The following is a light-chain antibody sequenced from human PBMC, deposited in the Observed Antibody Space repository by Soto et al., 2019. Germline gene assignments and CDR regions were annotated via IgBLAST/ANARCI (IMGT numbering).Light chain of an antibody. Sequence: DIPMTQSPSSLSASVGDRVTITCQASQDISNYLNWYQQKPGKPPKLLIYDASNLETGVPSRFSGSVSGTDFTFTISSLQPEDIATYYCQQYDNLLTFGPGTKVDIK. CDR3: QQYDNLLT. CDR1: QDISNY. CDR2: DAS. V-gene: IGKV1-33*01. J-gene: IGKJ3*01.